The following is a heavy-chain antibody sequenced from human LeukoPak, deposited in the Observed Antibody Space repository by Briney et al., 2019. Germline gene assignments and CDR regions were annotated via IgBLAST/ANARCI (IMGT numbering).Heavy chain of an antibody. CDR2: IYYSGST. V-gene: IGHV4-59*01. CDR3: ARTTTVTTPYWYFDL. J-gene: IGHJ2*01. Sequence: SETLSLTCTVSGGSISSYYWSWIRQPPGKGLEWIRYIYYSGSTNYNPSLKSRVTISVDTSKNQFSLKLSSVTAADTAVYYCARTTTVTTPYWYFDLWGRGTLVTVSS. D-gene: IGHD4-17*01. CDR1: GGSISSYY.